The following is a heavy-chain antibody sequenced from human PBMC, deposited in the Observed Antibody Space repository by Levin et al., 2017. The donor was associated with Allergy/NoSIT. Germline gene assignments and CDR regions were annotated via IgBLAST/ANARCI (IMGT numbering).Heavy chain of an antibody. CDR1: GASISGSADY. Sequence: SETLSLTCNVSGASISGSADYWGWIRQRPGKGLEWIGHVFYTGGAKYNSSLKSRVSISVDTSKNQFSLNLKSVTAADSAVYYCAVLVTPFNFFDYWGQGALVTVSS. CDR2: VFYTGGA. V-gene: IGHV4-31*03. D-gene: IGHD2-21*02. J-gene: IGHJ4*02. CDR3: AVLVTPFNFFDY.